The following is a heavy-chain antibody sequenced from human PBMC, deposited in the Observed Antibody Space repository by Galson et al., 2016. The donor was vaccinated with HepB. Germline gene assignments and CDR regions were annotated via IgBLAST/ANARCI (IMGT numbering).Heavy chain of an antibody. CDR1: GVSISSHF. D-gene: IGHD3-16*01. J-gene: IGHJ6*03. CDR2: IYISEST. CDR3: ARCRRGDGSQPALYYYYMDV. Sequence: SETLSLTCTVSGVSISSHFWSWIRQPAGKGLEWIGHIYISESTSYNPSLKSRVTMSVDTSKNQFSLRLTSVTAADTAVYYCARCRRGDGSQPALYYYYMDVWGKGTTVTVSS. V-gene: IGHV4-4*07.